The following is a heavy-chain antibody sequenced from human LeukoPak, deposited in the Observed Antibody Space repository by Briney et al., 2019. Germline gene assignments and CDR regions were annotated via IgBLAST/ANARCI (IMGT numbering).Heavy chain of an antibody. CDR2: ISGSGDNT. CDR1: GFTFSSYA. D-gene: IGHD3-22*01. Sequence: PGGSLRLSCAASGFTFSSYAMSWVRQAPGKGLEWVSGISGSGDNTYYADSVKGRSTISRDNSKNTLYVQVNSLGTEDTAAYYCAKGGYYDSSGSFYFDYWGQGTLVTVSS. CDR3: AKGGYYDSSGSFYFDY. V-gene: IGHV3-23*01. J-gene: IGHJ4*02.